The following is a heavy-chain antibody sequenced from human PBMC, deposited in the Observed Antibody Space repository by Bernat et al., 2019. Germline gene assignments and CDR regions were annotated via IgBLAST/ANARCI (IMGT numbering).Heavy chain of an antibody. CDR2: IKQDGSEK. J-gene: IGHJ3*02. V-gene: IGHV3-7*01. D-gene: IGHD2-15*01. CDR3: ARQGPWLPSGGDAFDI. CDR1: GFTFSSYW. Sequence: EVQLVESGGGLVQPGGSLRLSCAASGFTFSSYWMSWVRQAPGKGLEWVANIKQDGSEKYYVDSVKGRVTISRDNAKNSLYLQMNSLRAEDTAVYYCARQGPWLPSGGDAFDIWGQGTMVTVSS.